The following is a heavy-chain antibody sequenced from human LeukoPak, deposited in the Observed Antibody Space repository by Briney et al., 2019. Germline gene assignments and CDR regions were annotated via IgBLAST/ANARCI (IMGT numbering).Heavy chain of an antibody. CDR2: IYYGGST. Sequence: SETLSLSCTASGGSISSYYWSWVRQPPGKGLEWIGYIYYGGSTSYNPYLKSRVTISLETSKNHLPLMLRSVTAADTAAYYLGVCGYQDIEALHIWGERTMVPFSS. V-gene: IGHV4-59*01. CDR1: GGSISSYY. CDR3: GVCGYQDIEALHI. D-gene: IGHD2-8*01. J-gene: IGHJ3*02.